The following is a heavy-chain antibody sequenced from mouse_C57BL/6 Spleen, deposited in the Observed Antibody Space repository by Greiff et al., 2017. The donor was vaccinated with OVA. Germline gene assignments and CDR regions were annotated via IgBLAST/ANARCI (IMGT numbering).Heavy chain of an antibody. D-gene: IGHD2-12*01. CDR1: GYTFTSYW. CDR3: ARGSFYDAGYYYAMDY. Sequence: QVQLQQPGAELVKPGASVKLSCKASGYTFTSYWMHWVKQRPGQGLEWIGMIHPNSGSTNYNEKFKSKATLTVDKSSSTAYMQLSSLTSEDSAVYYCARGSFYDAGYYYAMDYWGQGTSVTVSS. J-gene: IGHJ4*01. CDR2: IHPNSGST. V-gene: IGHV1-64*01.